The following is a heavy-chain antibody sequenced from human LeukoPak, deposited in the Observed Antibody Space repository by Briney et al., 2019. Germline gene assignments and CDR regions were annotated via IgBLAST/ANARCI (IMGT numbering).Heavy chain of an antibody. CDR1: GFTFSSYG. J-gene: IGHJ4*02. D-gene: IGHD6-19*01. CDR2: IRYDGSNK. Sequence: PGGSLRLACAASGFTFSSYGMHWVRQAPGKGLEWVAFIRYDGSNKYYADSVKGRFTISRDNSKNTLYLQMNSLRAEDTAVYYCARRVWGGWYYLDYWGQGTLVTVSS. V-gene: IGHV3-30*02. CDR3: ARRVWGGWYYLDY.